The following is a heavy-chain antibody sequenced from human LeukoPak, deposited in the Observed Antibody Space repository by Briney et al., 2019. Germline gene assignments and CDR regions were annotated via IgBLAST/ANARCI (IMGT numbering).Heavy chain of an antibody. D-gene: IGHD6-19*01. CDR2: ISYDGSNK. CDR3: ARGEPHSSSWYDVRIAVAGTDLAIQSEFDY. J-gene: IGHJ4*02. V-gene: IGHV3-30-3*01. CDR1: GFTFSSYA. Sequence: PGGSLRLSCAASGFTFSSYAMHWVRQAPGKGLEWVAVISYDGSNKYYADSVKGRFTISRDNSKNTLYLQMNSLRAEDTAVYYCARGEPHSSSWYDVRIAVAGTDLAIQSEFDYWGQGTLVTVSS.